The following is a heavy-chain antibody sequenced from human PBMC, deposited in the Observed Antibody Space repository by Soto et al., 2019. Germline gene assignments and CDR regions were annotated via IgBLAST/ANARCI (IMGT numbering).Heavy chain of an antibody. D-gene: IGHD3-16*02. CDR2: ISAYNGNT. Sequence: QVQLVQSGAEVKKPGASVKVSCKASGYTFTSYGISWVRQAPGQGLEWMGWISAYNGNTNYAQKLKVRVTMTTATPQSTAYLEVRSLRSNDTAVYYCARDLGDCIWGSYHTGFDYWGQGTLVTVSS. V-gene: IGHV1-18*01. J-gene: IGHJ4*02. CDR1: GYTFTSYG. CDR3: ARDLGDCIWGSYHTGFDY.